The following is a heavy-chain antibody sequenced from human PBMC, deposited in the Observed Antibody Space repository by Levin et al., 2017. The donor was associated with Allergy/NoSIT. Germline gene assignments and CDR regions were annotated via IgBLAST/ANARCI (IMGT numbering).Heavy chain of an antibody. CDR1: GGTFSSYA. CDR3: ARDQWEDYHGSGLGP. D-gene: IGHD3-10*01. CDR2: IIPMFGTT. Sequence: ASVKVSCKASGGTFSSYAISWVRQAPGQGLEWMGGIIPMFGTTNYAQKFQGRVTITADESTSTAYMALSSLRSEDTAVYYCARDQWEDYHGSGLGPWGQGTLVTVSS. J-gene: IGHJ5*02. V-gene: IGHV1-69*13.